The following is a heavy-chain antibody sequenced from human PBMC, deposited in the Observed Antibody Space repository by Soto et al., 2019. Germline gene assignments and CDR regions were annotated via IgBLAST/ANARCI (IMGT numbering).Heavy chain of an antibody. V-gene: IGHV1-46*01. CDR1: GYTFTNFY. CDR3: AKPQIARHYYYGMEV. CDR2: INPSGTTT. J-gene: IGHJ6*02. Sequence: QVQLVQSGAEVKKPGASVKVSCKASGYTFTNFYMHWVRQAPGQGLEWMGIINPSGTTTDYAQKFQGRVTMTRDTSTSTYYMDLSSLRSEDTAVYYCAKPQIARHYYYGMEVWGQGTAVTVSS.